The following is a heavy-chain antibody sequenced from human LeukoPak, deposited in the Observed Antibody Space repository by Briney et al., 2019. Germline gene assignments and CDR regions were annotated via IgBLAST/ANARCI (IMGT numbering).Heavy chain of an antibody. V-gene: IGHV4-39*01. J-gene: IGHJ4*01. CDR2: IYYSGST. CDR3: ARLKGYSSGWYPSYYFDY. Sequence: SETLSLTCTVSGGSLSSSSYYWGWIRQPPGKGLEWIGSIYYSGSTYYNPSPKSRVTISVDTSKNQFSLKLSSVTAADTAVYYCARLKGYSSGWYPSYYFDYWGQGTLVTVSS. D-gene: IGHD6-19*01. CDR1: GGSLSSSSYY.